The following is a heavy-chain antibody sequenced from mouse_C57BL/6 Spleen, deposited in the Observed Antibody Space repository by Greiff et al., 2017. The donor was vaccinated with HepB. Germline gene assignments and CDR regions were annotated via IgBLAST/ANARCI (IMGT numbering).Heavy chain of an antibody. CDR1: GYTFTSYT. V-gene: IGHV1-4*01. CDR3: ASGDYDAYFDY. D-gene: IGHD2-4*01. CDR2: INPSSGYT. J-gene: IGHJ2*01. Sequence: QVQLQQPGAELARPGASVKMSCKASGYTFTSYTMHWVKQRPGQGLEWIGYINPSSGYTKYNQKFKDKATLTADKSSSTAYMQLSSLTSEDSAVYYCASGDYDAYFDYWGQGTTLTVSS.